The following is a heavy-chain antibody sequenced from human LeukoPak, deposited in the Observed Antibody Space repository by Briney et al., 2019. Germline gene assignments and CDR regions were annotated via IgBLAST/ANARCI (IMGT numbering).Heavy chain of an antibody. CDR1: GFTFSSYA. Sequence: GGSLRLSCAASGFTFSSYAMSWVRQAPGKGLEWVSIISDNGDYTYYADSVKGRFTISRDNSKNTLYLQMNSLRAEDTAVYYCAREIPSAGFDPWGQGTLVTVSS. CDR2: ISDNGDYT. D-gene: IGHD2-2*01. V-gene: IGHV3-23*01. CDR3: AREIPSAGFDP. J-gene: IGHJ5*02.